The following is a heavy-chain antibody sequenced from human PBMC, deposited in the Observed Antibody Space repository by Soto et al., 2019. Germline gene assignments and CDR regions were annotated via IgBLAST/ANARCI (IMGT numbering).Heavy chain of an antibody. D-gene: IGHD1-26*01. CDR1: GFTFRSYA. V-gene: IGHV3-23*01. CDR2: ISGSADST. J-gene: IGHJ4*02. CDR3: AKAVGTTIDFAHFDF. Sequence: PGGSLRLSXAASGFTFRSYAINWVRQAPGKGLEWVSGISGSADSTYFADSVRGRFTISRDNSKSTLYLQMNSLGVEDTAIYYCAKAVGTTIDFAHFDFWGQGTLVTVSS.